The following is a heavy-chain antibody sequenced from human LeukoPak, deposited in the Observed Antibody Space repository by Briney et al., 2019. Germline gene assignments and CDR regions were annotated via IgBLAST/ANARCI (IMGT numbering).Heavy chain of an antibody. CDR2: ISHTEGT. Sequence: PSETLSLTCGVFGVYINVFYWSCIRDSPGERLEWIGEISHTEGTRYNPPLESRVTISVGTSDNQLSLKLIFVTAADTAVYYCARIRCGHSGSLCYNHWGLGTLVTVSS. CDR1: GVYINVFY. D-gene: IGHD2-21*01. CDR3: ARIRCGHSGSLCYNH. J-gene: IGHJ4*02. V-gene: IGHV4-34*01.